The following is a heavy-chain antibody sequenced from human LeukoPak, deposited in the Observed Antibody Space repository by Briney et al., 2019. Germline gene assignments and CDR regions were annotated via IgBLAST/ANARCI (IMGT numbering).Heavy chain of an antibody. CDR2: IRGSGGST. CDR3: AKCSANDIPPYYFDY. D-gene: IGHD3-9*01. V-gene: IGHV3-23*01. Sequence: GGSLRLSCAASGFTFSSYAMSWVRQAPGKGLEWVSDIRGSGGSTYYADSVKGRFTISRDNSKNTLYLQMNSLRAEDTAVYYCAKCSANDIPPYYFDYWGQGTLVTVSS. J-gene: IGHJ4*02. CDR1: GFTFSSYA.